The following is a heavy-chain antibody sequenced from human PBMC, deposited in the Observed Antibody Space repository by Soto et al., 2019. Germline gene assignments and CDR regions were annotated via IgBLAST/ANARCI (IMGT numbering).Heavy chain of an antibody. V-gene: IGHV4-30-4*01. J-gene: IGHJ4*02. CDR2: IYYSGST. Sequence: SETLSLTCTVSGGSIRSGDHYWSWIRQPPGKGLEWIGYIYYSGSTYYNPSLKSRVTISVDTSKNQFSLKLSSVTAADTAVYYCASVSYFNAFDYWGQGTLVTSPQ. CDR3: ASVSYFNAFDY. D-gene: IGHD3-9*01. CDR1: GGSIRSGDHY.